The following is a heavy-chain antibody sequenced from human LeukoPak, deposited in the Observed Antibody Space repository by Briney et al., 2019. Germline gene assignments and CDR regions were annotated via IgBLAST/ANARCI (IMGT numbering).Heavy chain of an antibody. D-gene: IGHD5-18*01. CDR1: GFTSSSYA. CDR2: ISYDGSNK. Sequence: GGFLRLSCAASGFTSSSYAMHWVRQAPGKWLEWVAVISYDGSNKCYADSVKGRFTISRDNSKNTLYLQMNSLRAEDTAVYYCARIDTAMVTGLTYYYYYGMDVWGQGTTVTVSS. V-gene: IGHV3-30-3*01. CDR3: ARIDTAMVTGLTYYYYYGMDV. J-gene: IGHJ6*02.